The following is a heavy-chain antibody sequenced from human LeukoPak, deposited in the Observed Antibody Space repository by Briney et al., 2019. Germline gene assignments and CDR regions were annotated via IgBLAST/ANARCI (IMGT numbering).Heavy chain of an antibody. Sequence: GGSLRLSCAASGFTFSSYAMHWVRQAPGKGLEWVAVISYDGSNKYYADSVKGRFTISRDNSKNTLYLQMNSLRVEDTAVYYCARYIYGWYFDYWGQGTLVTVSS. CDR2: ISYDGSNK. CDR3: ARYIYGWYFDY. V-gene: IGHV3-30-3*01. D-gene: IGHD5-18*01. J-gene: IGHJ4*02. CDR1: GFTFSSYA.